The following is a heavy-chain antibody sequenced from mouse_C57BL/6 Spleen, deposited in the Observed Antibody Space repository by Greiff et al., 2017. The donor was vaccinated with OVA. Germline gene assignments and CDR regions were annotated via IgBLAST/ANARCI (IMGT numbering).Heavy chain of an antibody. CDR3: ARGAGTRVADLYFDV. V-gene: IGHV1-80*01. CDR1: GYAFSSYW. CDR2: IYPGDGDT. D-gene: IGHD4-1*01. J-gene: IGHJ1*03. Sequence: VQLQQSGAELVKPGASVKISCKASGYAFSSYWMNWVKQRPGKGLEWIGQIYPGDGDTNYNGKFKGKATLTADKSSSTAYMQLSSLTSEDSAVYFCARGAGTRVADLYFDVWGTGTTVTVSS.